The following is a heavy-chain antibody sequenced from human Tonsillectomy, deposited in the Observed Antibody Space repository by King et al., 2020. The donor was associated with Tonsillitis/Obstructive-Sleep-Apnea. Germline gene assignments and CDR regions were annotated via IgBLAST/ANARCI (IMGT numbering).Heavy chain of an antibody. J-gene: IGHJ3*02. V-gene: IGHV3-9*01. D-gene: IGHD3-3*01. Sequence: VQLVESGGGLVQPGRSLRLSCAASGFTFDDYAMHWVRQAPGKGLEWVSDISWNSGSIDYADSVKGRFTISRDNAKNSLYLQMNSLRAEDTALYYCAKDIDTMFGVTHHGAFDIWGQGTMVTVSS. CDR3: AKDIDTMFGVTHHGAFDI. CDR2: ISWNSGSI. CDR1: GFTFDDYA.